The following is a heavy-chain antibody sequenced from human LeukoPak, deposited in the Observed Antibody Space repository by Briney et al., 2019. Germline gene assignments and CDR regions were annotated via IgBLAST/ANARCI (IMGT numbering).Heavy chain of an antibody. CDR1: GGSISSGDYY. D-gene: IGHD3-22*01. V-gene: IGHV4-30-4*01. CDR3: ARPYYYDSRIDP. CDR2: MYYSGST. J-gene: IGHJ5*02. Sequence: KASETLSLTCTVSGGSISSGDYYWSWLRQPPGKGLEWIAYMYYSGSTYYNPSLKSRVTMSADTSKNQLSLKLSSVTAADTAVYYCARPYYYDSRIDPWGQGILVTVSS.